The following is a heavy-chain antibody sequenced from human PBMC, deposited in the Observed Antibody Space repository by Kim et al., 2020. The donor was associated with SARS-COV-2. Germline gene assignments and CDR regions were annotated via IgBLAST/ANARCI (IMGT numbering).Heavy chain of an antibody. CDR2: ISTYNGNT. D-gene: IGHD5-18*01. J-gene: IGHJ6*02. V-gene: IGHV1-18*01. CDR3: ARDMYASYGSRRSENAMAV. CDR1: NDC. Sequence: NDCLTWVRQAPGQGLEWMGWISTYNGNTNDAQKLRGRVTMTTDTPTSTAYMELRSLRSDDTARYYCARDMYASYGSRRSENAMAVWGQGTTVTV.